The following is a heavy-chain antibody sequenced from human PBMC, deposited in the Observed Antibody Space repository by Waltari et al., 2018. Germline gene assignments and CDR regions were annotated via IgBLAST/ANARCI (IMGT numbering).Heavy chain of an antibody. D-gene: IGHD5-18*01. CDR3: ARDYGTAPDY. CDR2: IIPILGIA. Sequence: QVQLVQSGAEVKKPGSSVKVSCKASGGTFSSYTISWVRPAPGQGLEWMGRIIPILGIANYAQKFQCRVTITADKSTSTAYMELSSLRSEDTAVYYCARDYGTAPDYWGQGTLVTVSS. V-gene: IGHV1-69*08. CDR1: GGTFSSYT. J-gene: IGHJ4*02.